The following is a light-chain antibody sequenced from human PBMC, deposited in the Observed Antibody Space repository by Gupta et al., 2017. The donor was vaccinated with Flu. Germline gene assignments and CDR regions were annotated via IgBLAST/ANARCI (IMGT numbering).Light chain of an antibody. CDR1: KLGDKY. CDR3: QAWDSSTAV. CDR2: QDS. V-gene: IGLV3-1*01. Sequence: YELTQPPSVSVSPGQTASITCSGDKLGDKYACWYQQKPGQSPVRVIYQDSKRPSRIPERFSGSNSGNTATLTISGTQAMDEADYYCQAWDSSTAVFGGGTKLTVL. J-gene: IGLJ3*02.